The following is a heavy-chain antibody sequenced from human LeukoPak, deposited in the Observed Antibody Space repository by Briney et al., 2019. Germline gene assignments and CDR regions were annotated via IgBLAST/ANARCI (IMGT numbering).Heavy chain of an antibody. J-gene: IGHJ5*02. CDR2: IDHSGST. CDR3: ARAYHSSWYLNWFDP. CDR1: GYSISSGYY. D-gene: IGHD6-13*01. Sequence: SETLSLTCTVSGYSISSGYYWGWIRQPPGKGLEGIGSIDHSGSTYYNPSLKRRVTISVDTSKTEFSLKLSSVTAADTAVYYCARAYHSSWYLNWFDPWGQGTLVPVSS. V-gene: IGHV4-38-2*02.